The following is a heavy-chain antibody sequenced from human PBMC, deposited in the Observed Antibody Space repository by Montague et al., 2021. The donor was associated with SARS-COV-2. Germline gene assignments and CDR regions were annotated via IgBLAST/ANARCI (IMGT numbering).Heavy chain of an antibody. J-gene: IGHJ6*02. CDR3: ARNLVVHYWYGMDV. D-gene: IGHD2-15*01. Sequence: SETLSLTCTVAGGSISSYYWSWIRQPPGKGLGWIGYINYSGSTNYNPSLKSRVTISVDTSKNQFSLNLSSVTAADTAVYYCARNLVVHYWYGMDVWGQGTTVTVPS. CDR2: INYSGST. CDR1: GGSISSYY. V-gene: IGHV4-59*01.